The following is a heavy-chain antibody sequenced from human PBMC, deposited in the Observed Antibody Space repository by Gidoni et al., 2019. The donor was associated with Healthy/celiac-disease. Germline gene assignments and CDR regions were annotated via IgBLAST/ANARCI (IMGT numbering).Heavy chain of an antibody. J-gene: IGHJ3*02. CDR2: ISYDGSNK. CDR3: ARDFDGNTVTTSLDAFDI. D-gene: IGHD4-17*01. CDR1: GFTFSSYA. Sequence: QVQLVESGGGVVQPGRSLRLSCAASGFTFSSYAMHWVRQAPGKGLEWVAVISYDGSNKYYADSVKGRFTISRDNSKNTLYLQMNSLRAEDTAVYYCARDFDGNTVTTSLDAFDIWGQGTMVTVSS. V-gene: IGHV3-30-3*01.